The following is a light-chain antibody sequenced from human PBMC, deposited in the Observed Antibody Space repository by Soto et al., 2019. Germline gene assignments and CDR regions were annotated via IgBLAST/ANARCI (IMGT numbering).Light chain of an antibody. CDR3: QQYGSSRWT. V-gene: IGKV3-20*01. J-gene: IGKJ1*01. CDR1: QSINSD. Sequence: EIVMTKSPATLSVYQGETTRLSCRASQSINSDVAWYQQKVGQTPRLLIHGASTRATGIADRFSGSGSGTDFTLTISRLEPEDFAVYYCQQYGSSRWTFGQGTKVDIK. CDR2: GAS.